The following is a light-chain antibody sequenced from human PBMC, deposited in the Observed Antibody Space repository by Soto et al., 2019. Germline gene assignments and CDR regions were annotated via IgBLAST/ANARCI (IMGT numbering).Light chain of an antibody. CDR3: QQYNNWHPWT. Sequence: EIVLTQSPGTLSLSLGERATLSCRASQSVSNNYLAWYQQKPGQAARLLIYGASTRAAGIPARFSGSGSGTEFTLTISSLQSEDFAVYYCQQYNNWHPWTFGQGTKVDIK. CDR2: GAS. J-gene: IGKJ1*01. V-gene: IGKV3-15*01. CDR1: QSVSNN.